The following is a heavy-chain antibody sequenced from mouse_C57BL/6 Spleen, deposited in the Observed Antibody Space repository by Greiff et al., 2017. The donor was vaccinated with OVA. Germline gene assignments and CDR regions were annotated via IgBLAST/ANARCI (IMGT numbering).Heavy chain of an antibody. D-gene: IGHD2-2*01. J-gene: IGHJ4*01. V-gene: IGHV1-42*01. CDR3: AIGYLSAMDY. Sequence: EVQLQQSGPELVKPGASVKISCKASGYSFTGYYMNWVKQSPEKSLEWIGEINPSTGGTTYNQKFKAKATLTVDKSSSTAYLKLKSLTSEDSAVYYCAIGYLSAMDYWGQGTSVTVSS. CDR2: INPSTGGT. CDR1: GYSFTGYY.